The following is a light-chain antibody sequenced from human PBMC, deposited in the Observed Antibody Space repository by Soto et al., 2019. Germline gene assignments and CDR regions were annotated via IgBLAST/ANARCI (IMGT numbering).Light chain of an antibody. CDR3: SSYTTTSTVV. CDR2: DVY. Sequence: QSALTQPASVSGSPGQSITISCTRTSSDVGGYDYVSWFQQYPGKAPSLMLYDVYRRPSGVSYRFSGSKSGNTASLTISGLQAEDEADYYCSSYTTTSTVVFGGGTKLTVL. J-gene: IGLJ2*01. V-gene: IGLV2-14*01. CDR1: SSDVGGYDY.